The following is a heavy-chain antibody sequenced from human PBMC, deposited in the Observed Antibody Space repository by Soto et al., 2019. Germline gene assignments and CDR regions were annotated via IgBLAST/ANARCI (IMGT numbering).Heavy chain of an antibody. V-gene: IGHV3-23*01. CDR2: VSIGGST. J-gene: IGHJ4*02. CDR3: AKRRSAGSPFDY. D-gene: IGHD2-15*01. Sequence: VRQGPGKGLEWVAVVSIGGSTHYADSVRGRFTISRDNSKNTLSLQMNSLTAEDTAVYFCAKRRSAGSPFDYWGQAALV.